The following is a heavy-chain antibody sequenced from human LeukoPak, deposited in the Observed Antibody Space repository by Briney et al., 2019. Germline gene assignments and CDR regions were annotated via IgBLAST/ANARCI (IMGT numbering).Heavy chain of an antibody. Sequence: GGSLGLSCAGPGFMFHDYAIHWVRQAPGKGLEWVSLISGDGGSTFYAVSVKGRFTISRDNSKNSLYLQMNSLRSDDTALYYCARESESSGWYDYWGQGTLVTVSS. CDR2: ISGDGGST. CDR1: GFMFHDYA. CDR3: ARESESSGWYDY. J-gene: IGHJ4*02. V-gene: IGHV3-43*02. D-gene: IGHD6-19*01.